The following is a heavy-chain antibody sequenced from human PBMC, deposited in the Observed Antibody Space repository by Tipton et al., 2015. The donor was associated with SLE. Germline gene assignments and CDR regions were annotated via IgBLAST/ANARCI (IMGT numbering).Heavy chain of an antibody. J-gene: IGHJ4*02. D-gene: IGHD3-16*01. CDR2: LFDGGNT. Sequence: TLSLTCTVSGGSMNTYYWSWLRQPPGKGLEWIGYLFDGGNTKYNPSLKSRVTISVDTSKRQLSLKLSSVTAADTAVYYCARDLWGTQATEYWGQGTLVTVSS. CDR3: ARDLWGTQATEY. V-gene: IGHV4-59*12. CDR1: GGSMNTYY.